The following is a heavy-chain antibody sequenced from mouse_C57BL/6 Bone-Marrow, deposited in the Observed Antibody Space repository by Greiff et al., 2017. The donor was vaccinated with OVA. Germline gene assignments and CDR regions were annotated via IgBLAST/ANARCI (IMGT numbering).Heavy chain of an antibody. Sequence: EVQLQQSGAELVRPGASVKLSCTASGFNIKDDYMHWVKQRPEQGLEWIGWIDPENGDTEYASKFQGKATITADTSSNTAYLQLSSLTSEDTAVYYCTTYAFTTVVFDYWGQGTTLTVSS. CDR1: GFNIKDDY. J-gene: IGHJ2*01. CDR3: TTYAFTTVVFDY. CDR2: IDPENGDT. V-gene: IGHV14-4*01. D-gene: IGHD1-1*01.